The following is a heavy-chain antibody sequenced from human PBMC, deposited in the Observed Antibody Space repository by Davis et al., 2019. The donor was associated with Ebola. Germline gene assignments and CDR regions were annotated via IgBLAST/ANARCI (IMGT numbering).Heavy chain of an antibody. J-gene: IGHJ6*03. CDR1: GGTFSSYA. V-gene: IGHV1-69*13. CDR3: ARGGFNLAPARQYYYYMDV. Sequence: SVKVSCKASGGTFSSYAISWVRQAPGQGLEWMGGIIPIFGTANYAQKFQGRVTITADESTSTAYMELSSLRSEDTAVYYCARGGFNLAPARQYYYYMDVWGKGTTVTVSS. D-gene: IGHD3-3*02. CDR2: IIPIFGTA.